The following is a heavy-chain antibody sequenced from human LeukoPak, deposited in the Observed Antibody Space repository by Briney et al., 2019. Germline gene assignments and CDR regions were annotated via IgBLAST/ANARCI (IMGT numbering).Heavy chain of an antibody. CDR3: ARRARRSSSWYLNWFDP. CDR1: GGSFSGYY. D-gene: IGHD6-13*01. Sequence: PSETLSLTCAVYGGSFSGYYWSWIRQPPGKGLEWIGEINHSGSTNYNPSLKSRVTISVDTSKNQFSLKLSSVTAADTAVYYCARRARRSSSWYLNWFDPWGQGTLVTVSS. CDR2: INHSGST. J-gene: IGHJ5*02. V-gene: IGHV4-34*01.